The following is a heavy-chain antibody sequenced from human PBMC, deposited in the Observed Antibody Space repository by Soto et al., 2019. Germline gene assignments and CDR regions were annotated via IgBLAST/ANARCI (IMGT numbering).Heavy chain of an antibody. Sequence: TGGSLRLSCAASGFTFSSYAMHWVRQAPGKGLEWVAVISYDGSDKYYADSVKGRFTISRDNSKNTLYLQMNSLRAEDTAVYYCARTSSKLVRGDFDYWGQGTLVTVSS. V-gene: IGHV3-30-3*01. D-gene: IGHD6-13*01. CDR2: ISYDGSDK. J-gene: IGHJ4*02. CDR1: GFTFSSYA. CDR3: ARTSSKLVRGDFDY.